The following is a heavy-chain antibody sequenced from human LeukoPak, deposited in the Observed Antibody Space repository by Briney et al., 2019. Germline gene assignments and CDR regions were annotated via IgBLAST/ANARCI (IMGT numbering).Heavy chain of an antibody. Sequence: GGSLRLSCAASGFXFSSYSINWVRQAPGKGLEWVSSISTSSSYIYYADSVKGRFTISRDNAKNSLYLQMNSLRVEDTAVYYCARAPSRSEQFDPWGQGTLVTVSS. CDR3: ARAPSRSEQFDP. V-gene: IGHV3-21*01. CDR2: ISTSSSYI. J-gene: IGHJ5*02. CDR1: GFXFSSYS. D-gene: IGHD3-3*01.